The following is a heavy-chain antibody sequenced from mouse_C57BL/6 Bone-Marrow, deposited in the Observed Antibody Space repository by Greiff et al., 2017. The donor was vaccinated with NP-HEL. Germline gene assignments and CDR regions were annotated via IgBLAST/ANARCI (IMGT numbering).Heavy chain of an antibody. CDR2: IHPSDSDT. J-gene: IGHJ1*03. CDR3: AIGGYGRSYWYFDV. CDR1: GFPFTSYW. Sequence: VQPLPPGAALVTPGASVKVSCKASGFPFTSYWMHWVPPRPGPGLEWIAWIHPSDSDTTYHHKFKGHATLTVDNSSSTAYRQRSSLTSEDSAVYYCAIGGYGRSYWYFDVWGTGTTVTVSS. V-gene: IGHV1-74*01. D-gene: IGHD1-1*01.